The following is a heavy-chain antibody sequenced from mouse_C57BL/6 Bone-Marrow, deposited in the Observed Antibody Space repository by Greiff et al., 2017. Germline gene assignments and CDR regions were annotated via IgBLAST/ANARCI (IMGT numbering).Heavy chain of an antibody. CDR3: ARSDYYGSGDY. CDR2: IYPSDSET. V-gene: IGHV1-61*01. D-gene: IGHD1-1*01. Sequence: QVQLQQPGAELVRPGSSVKLSCKASGYTFTSYWMDWVKQRPGQGLEWIGNIYPSDSETHYNQKFKDKATLTVDKSSSTAYMQLSSLTSEDSAVYYCARSDYYGSGDYWGQGTTLTGSS. CDR1: GYTFTSYW. J-gene: IGHJ2*01.